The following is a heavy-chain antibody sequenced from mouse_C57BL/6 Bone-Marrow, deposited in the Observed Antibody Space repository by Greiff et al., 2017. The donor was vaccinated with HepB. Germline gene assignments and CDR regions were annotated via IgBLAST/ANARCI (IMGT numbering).Heavy chain of an antibody. CDR3: ARVCYGSSPLFDY. J-gene: IGHJ2*01. CDR1: GFTFSDYG. CDR2: ISNLAYSI. D-gene: IGHD1-1*01. Sequence: EVMLVESGGGLVQPGGSLKLSCAASGFTFSDYGMAWVRQAPRKGPEWVAFISNLAYSIYYADTVTGRFAISRENAKNTLYLEMSSLRSEDTAMYYCARVCYGSSPLFDYWGQGTTLTVSS. V-gene: IGHV5-15*04.